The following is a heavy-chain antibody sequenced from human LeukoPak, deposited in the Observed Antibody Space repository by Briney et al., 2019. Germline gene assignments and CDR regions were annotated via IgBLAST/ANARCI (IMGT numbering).Heavy chain of an antibody. D-gene: IGHD2-2*01. CDR3: ARWGGVVVPAANYYYGMDV. J-gene: IGHJ6*02. CDR1: GYTVTSYD. V-gene: IGHV1-8*01. CDR2: MNPNSGNT. Sequence: ASVKVSCKASGYTVTSYDINWVRQATGQGLEWMGWMNPNSGNTGYAQKFQGRVTMTRNTSISTAYMELSSLRSEDTAVYYCARWGGVVVPAANYYYGMDVWGQGTTVTVSS.